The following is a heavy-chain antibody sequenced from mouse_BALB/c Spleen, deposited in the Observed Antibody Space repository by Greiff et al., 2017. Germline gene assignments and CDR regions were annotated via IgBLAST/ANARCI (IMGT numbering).Heavy chain of an antibody. V-gene: IGHV1-77*01. CDR2: IYPGSGST. J-gene: IGHJ3*01. D-gene: IGHD2-4*01. CDR1: GYTFTDYV. Sequence: QVQLQQSGPELVKPGASVKMSCKASGYTFTDYVISWVKQSPGQGLEWIGEIYPGSGSTYYNEKFKGKATLTADKSSNTAYMQLSSLTSEDTAVYFCVRPSNYDYAWFDDWGGGTMVTVSA. CDR3: VRPSNYDYAWFDD.